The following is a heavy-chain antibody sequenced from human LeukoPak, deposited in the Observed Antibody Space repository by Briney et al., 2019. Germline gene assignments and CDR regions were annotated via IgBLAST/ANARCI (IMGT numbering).Heavy chain of an antibody. D-gene: IGHD6-19*01. CDR2: IYYSGST. Sequence: SETLSLTCTVSGGSISSYYWSWIRQPPRKGLEWIGYIYYSGSTNYNPSLKSRVTISVDTSKNQFSLKLSSVTAADTAVYYCAREEAVAGRGFDPWGQGTLVTVSS. CDR3: AREEAVAGRGFDP. CDR1: GGSISSYY. J-gene: IGHJ5*02. V-gene: IGHV4-59*01.